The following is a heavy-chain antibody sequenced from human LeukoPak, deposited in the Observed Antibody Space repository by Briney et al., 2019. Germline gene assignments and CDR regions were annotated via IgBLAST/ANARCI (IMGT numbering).Heavy chain of an antibody. CDR3: ARDRYCSGRSCYGPPDY. Sequence: SETLSLTCTVSGGSISSTNYYWGWIRQPPGKGLEWIGSIYFSGSTYYNPSLKSRVTISIDTSKNQFSLKVISVTAADTAVYYCARDRYCSGRSCYGPPDYWGQGAPVIVSS. V-gene: IGHV4-39*07. CDR2: IYFSGST. CDR1: GGSISSTNYY. J-gene: IGHJ4*02. D-gene: IGHD2-15*01.